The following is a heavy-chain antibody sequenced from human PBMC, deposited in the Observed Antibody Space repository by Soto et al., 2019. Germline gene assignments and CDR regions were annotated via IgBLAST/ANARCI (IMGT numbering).Heavy chain of an antibody. CDR2: IYYSGST. V-gene: IGHV4-39*01. J-gene: IGHJ4*02. CDR1: GGSISSSSYY. Sequence: QLQLQESGPGLVKPSETLSLTCTVSGGSISSSSYYWGWIRQPPGKGLEWIGSIYYSGSTYYNPSLKSRVTLSVDTSQNQFSLKLSSVTAADTAVYYCARLLWSSLCYFDYWGQGTLVTVSS. CDR3: ARLLWSSLCYFDY. D-gene: IGHD3-10*01.